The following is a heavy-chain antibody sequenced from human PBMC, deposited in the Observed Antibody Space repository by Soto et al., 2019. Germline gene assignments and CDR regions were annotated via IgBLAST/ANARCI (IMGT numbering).Heavy chain of an antibody. D-gene: IGHD3-10*01. CDR2: IYYSGST. CDR3: ARLWFGEPVDY. CDR1: GGSISSYY. Sequence: QVQLQESGPGLMKPSETLSLTCTVSGGSISSYYWSWIRQPPGKGLEWIGYIYYSGSTNYNPSLKSRVTISVDTSKNQFSLKLSSVTAADTAVYYCARLWFGEPVDYWGQGTLVTVSS. J-gene: IGHJ4*02. V-gene: IGHV4-59*08.